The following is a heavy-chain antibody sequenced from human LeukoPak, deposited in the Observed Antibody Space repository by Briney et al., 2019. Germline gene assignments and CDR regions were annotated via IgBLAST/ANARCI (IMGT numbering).Heavy chain of an antibody. CDR2: XSSSSSYI. J-gene: IGHJ5*02. CDR1: YX. V-gene: IGHV3-21*01. Sequence: YXXXXVRXXPGXGLXXXSSXSSSSSYIYYAXSVKGRFTISRXXXKXXLYLQMNSLRDEDTAVYYXXXXXXXXXXXXGWFDPWGQGTLVTVSS. CDR3: XXXXXXXXXXXGWFDP.